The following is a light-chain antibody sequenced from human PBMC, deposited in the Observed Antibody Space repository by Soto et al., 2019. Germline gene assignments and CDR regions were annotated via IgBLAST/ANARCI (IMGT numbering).Light chain of an antibody. CDR2: DAS. CDR1: QSINIW. Sequence: DIQMTQSPSTLSASVGDRVTITCRASQSINIWLAWYQQKPGKAHKLLIYDASSLESGVPSRFSGSGSGTDFTLTISSLQPEDFGTFYCHQSYSSWTFGQGTKVDIK. V-gene: IGKV1-5*01. CDR3: HQSYSSWT. J-gene: IGKJ1*01.